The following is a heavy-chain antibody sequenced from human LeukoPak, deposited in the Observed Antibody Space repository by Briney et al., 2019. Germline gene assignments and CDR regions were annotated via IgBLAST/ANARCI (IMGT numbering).Heavy chain of an antibody. D-gene: IGHD6-13*01. CDR2: IHSSSGTK. CDR1: GFTVSSNY. Sequence: GGSLRLSCAASGFTVSSNYMSWVRQAPGKGLEWIAYIHSSSGTKYYADSVKGRFTISRDNAKDSLYLQMNSLRDEDTAVYYCARAPAYYSTWNGVNYWGQGTQVTVSS. CDR3: ARAPAYYSTWNGVNY. J-gene: IGHJ4*02. V-gene: IGHV3-48*02.